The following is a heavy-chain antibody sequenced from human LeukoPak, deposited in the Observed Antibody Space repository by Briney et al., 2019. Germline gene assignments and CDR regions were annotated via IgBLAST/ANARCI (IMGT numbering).Heavy chain of an antibody. J-gene: IGHJ5*02. CDR3: ARVGVEQNWFDP. V-gene: IGHV1-46*01. CDR2: INPSGGST. D-gene: IGHD1-26*01. Sequence: GASVKVSCKASGYTFTSYYMHWGRQAPGQALEGMGIINPSGGSTSYAQKFQGRVTITADESTSTAYMELGSLRSEDTAVYDCARVGVEQNWFDPWGQGTLVTVSS. CDR1: GYTFTSYY.